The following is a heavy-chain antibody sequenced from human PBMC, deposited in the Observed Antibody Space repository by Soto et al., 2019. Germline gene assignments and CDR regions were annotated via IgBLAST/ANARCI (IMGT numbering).Heavy chain of an antibody. V-gene: IGHV3-23*01. D-gene: IGHD3-9*01. CDR3: AKILVIPDWFDP. Sequence: LRLSCAASGFTFSSYAMSWVRQAPGKGLEWVSAISGSGGSTYYADSVKGRFTISRDNSKNTLYLQMNSLRAEDTAVYYCAKILVIPDWFDPWGQGTLVTVSS. CDR2: ISGSGGST. CDR1: GFTFSSYA. J-gene: IGHJ5*02.